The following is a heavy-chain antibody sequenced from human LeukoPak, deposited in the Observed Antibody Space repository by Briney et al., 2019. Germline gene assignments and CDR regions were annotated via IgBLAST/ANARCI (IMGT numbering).Heavy chain of an antibody. V-gene: IGHV3-30*02. J-gene: IGHJ4*02. D-gene: IGHD3-22*01. CDR3: AKDPTHYRVWDYYETIGLSY. Sequence: PGGSLRLSCAASGFTFSSYGMHWVSQAPGKGLEWVAFIRYDGSNKYYADSVKGRFTISRDNSKNTLNLQMNSLRAEDTAVYYCAKDPTHYRVWDYYETIGLSYWGQGTLVTVSS. CDR1: GFTFSSYG. CDR2: IRYDGSNK.